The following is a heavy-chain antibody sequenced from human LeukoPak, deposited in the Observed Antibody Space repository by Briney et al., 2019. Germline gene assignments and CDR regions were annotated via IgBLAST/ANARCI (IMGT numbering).Heavy chain of an antibody. CDR3: AKDRGYSSGWATGYPEFDY. D-gene: IGHD6-19*01. CDR2: IWYDGSNK. Sequence: PGGSLRLSCAASGFTFSSYGMHWVRQAPGKGLEWVAVIWYDGSNKYYADSVKGRFTISRDNSKNTLYLQMNSLRAEDTAVYYCAKDRGYSSGWATGYPEFDYWGQGTLVTVSS. V-gene: IGHV3-33*06. J-gene: IGHJ4*02. CDR1: GFTFSSYG.